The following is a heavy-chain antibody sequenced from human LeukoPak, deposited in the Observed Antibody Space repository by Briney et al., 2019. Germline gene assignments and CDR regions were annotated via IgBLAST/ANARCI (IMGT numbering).Heavy chain of an antibody. CDR1: GDSVSSNSAA. CDR3: AREKAAVAGTNWFDP. V-gene: IGHV6-1*01. Sequence: SQTLSLTCAISGDSVSSNSAAWTWIRQSPSRCLEWLGRTYYRSKWYNDYAVSVKSRITINPDTSKNQFSLQLNSVTPEDTAVYYCAREKAAVAGTNWFDPWGQGTLVTVSS. D-gene: IGHD6-19*01. J-gene: IGHJ5*02. CDR2: TYYRSKWYN.